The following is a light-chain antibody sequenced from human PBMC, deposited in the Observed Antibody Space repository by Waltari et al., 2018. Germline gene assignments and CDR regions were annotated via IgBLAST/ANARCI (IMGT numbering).Light chain of an antibody. Sequence: EIVLTQSPATLSLSPGERATLSCRASQSVSSYLAWYQQKPGQAPRLLIYDASNRATGIPARFSGSGSGTDFTLTISSLEPEDFAVYYCQQRSHRYTFGQGTKLEIK. CDR2: DAS. V-gene: IGKV3-11*01. J-gene: IGKJ2*01. CDR3: QQRSHRYT. CDR1: QSVSSY.